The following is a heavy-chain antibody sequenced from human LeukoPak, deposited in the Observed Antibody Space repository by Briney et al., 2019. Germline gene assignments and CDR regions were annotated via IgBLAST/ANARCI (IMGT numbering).Heavy chain of an antibody. Sequence: GGSLRLSCAASGFTFSTYAMTWVRQAPGKGLEWVSSITGNGGSTYYADSVKGRFTISRDNSKNTLYLQMSSLRAEDTAVYHCARDSGSYLQPTDYWGQGTLVTVSS. CDR1: GFTFSTYA. D-gene: IGHD1-26*01. CDR2: ITGNGGST. J-gene: IGHJ4*02. CDR3: ARDSGSYLQPTDY. V-gene: IGHV3-23*01.